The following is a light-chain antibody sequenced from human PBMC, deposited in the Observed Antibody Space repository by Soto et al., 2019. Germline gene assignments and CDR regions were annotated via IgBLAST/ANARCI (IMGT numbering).Light chain of an antibody. CDR2: DAS. J-gene: IGKJ1*01. CDR1: QSISGW. Sequence: DIQLTQSPSTLSASVGDRVTITCRASQSISGWLAWYQQKPGKAPKLMIYDASSLESGVPPRFSGDGSGTEFTLTISSLQRDDFGIYYCQQYSRLWSFGQGTKVDIK. V-gene: IGKV1-5*01. CDR3: QQYSRLWS.